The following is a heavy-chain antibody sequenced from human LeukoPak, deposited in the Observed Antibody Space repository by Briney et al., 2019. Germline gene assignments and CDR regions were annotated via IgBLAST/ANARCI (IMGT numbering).Heavy chain of an antibody. J-gene: IGHJ5*02. D-gene: IGHD1-26*01. CDR1: GGSFSGYY. Sequence: SETLSLTCAVYGGSFSGYYWNWIRQPPGKGLEWIGEINHSGSTNYNPSLKSRVTISVDTSKNQFSLRLSSVTAADTAVYYCARVEYSGSYSPWGQGTLVTVSS. CDR3: ARVEYSGSYSP. CDR2: INHSGST. V-gene: IGHV4-34*01.